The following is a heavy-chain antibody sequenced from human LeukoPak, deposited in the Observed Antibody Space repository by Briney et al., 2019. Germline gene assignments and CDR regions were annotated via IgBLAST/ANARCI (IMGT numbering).Heavy chain of an antibody. CDR3: ARPQSGLGWFDP. CDR1: GGSINTYY. Sequence: KPSETLSLTCTVSGGSINTYYWSWIRQPAGKGLEWIGRIYSTGITTYNPSLKGRVTMSVDTSKNQFSLKLSSVTAADTAVYYCARPQSGLGWFDPWGPGILVTVSS. CDR2: IYSTGIT. J-gene: IGHJ5*02. V-gene: IGHV4-4*07.